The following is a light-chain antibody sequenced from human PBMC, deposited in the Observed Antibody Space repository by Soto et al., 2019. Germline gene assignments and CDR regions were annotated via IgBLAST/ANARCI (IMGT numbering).Light chain of an antibody. CDR3: SSYTTSSTVVV. CDR1: SSDIGGYNY. CDR2: GVS. J-gene: IGLJ2*01. V-gene: IGLV2-14*01. Sequence: QSALTQPASVSGSPGQSITISCTGTSSDIGGYNYVSWYQQYPGKAPKLMIFGVSDRPSGVSNRFSGSKSGTTASLTISGLQAEDEAYYYCSSYTTSSTVVVFGGGTKLTVL.